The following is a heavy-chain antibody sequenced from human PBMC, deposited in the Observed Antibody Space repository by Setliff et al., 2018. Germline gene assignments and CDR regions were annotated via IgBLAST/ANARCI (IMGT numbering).Heavy chain of an antibody. CDR2: ISSYNDVT. Sequence: GASVKVSCKASGYIFKSYGISWVRQAPGQELEWMGWISSYNDVTNYAQSFQGRVTMTTDTSKSAAYMDLRGLRSDDTAVYYCAISTLSICSGGSCPNAFDVGGQGTMVTVSS. CDR3: AISTLSICSGGSCPNAFDV. CDR1: GYIFKSYG. J-gene: IGHJ3*01. D-gene: IGHD2-15*01. V-gene: IGHV1-18*01.